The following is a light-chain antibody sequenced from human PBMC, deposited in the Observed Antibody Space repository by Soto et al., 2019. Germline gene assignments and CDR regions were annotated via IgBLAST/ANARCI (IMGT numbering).Light chain of an antibody. Sequence: IQMTQSPSTLSASVGDRVTITCRASQSISSWLAWYQQKPGKAPKLLIYKASSLESGVPAKFSGSGSGTEFTLTISSLQPDDFAIYYCQQYNVYPWTFGQGTKVEIK. CDR2: KAS. V-gene: IGKV1-5*03. J-gene: IGKJ1*01. CDR3: QQYNVYPWT. CDR1: QSISSW.